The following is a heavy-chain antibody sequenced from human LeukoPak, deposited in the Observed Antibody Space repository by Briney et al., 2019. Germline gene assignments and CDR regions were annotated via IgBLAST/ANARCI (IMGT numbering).Heavy chain of an antibody. CDR2: MNPNSGNT. V-gene: IGHV1-8*01. Sequence: GASVKLSFKASGYTFTIYDINCVRKATGQGLEWMGWMNPNSGNTGYAQKFQGRVTMTRNTSISTAYVELSSLRSEDTAVYYCARGRAVADYYYYYMDVWGKGTTVTIS. CDR3: ARGRAVADYYYYYMDV. CDR1: GYTFTIYD. D-gene: IGHD6-19*01. J-gene: IGHJ6*03.